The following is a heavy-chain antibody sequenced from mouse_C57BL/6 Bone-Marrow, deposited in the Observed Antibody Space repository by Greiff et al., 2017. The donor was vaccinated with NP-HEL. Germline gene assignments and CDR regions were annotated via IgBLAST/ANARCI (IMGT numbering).Heavy chain of an antibody. J-gene: IGHJ2*01. Sequence: EVHLVESGGGLVKPGGSLKLSCAASGFTFSSYAMSWVRQTPEKRLEWVATISDGGSYTYYPDNVKGRFTISRDNAKNNLYLQMSHLKSEDTAMYYCARLAYDGYFYWGQGTTLTVSS. CDR1: GFTFSSYA. D-gene: IGHD2-3*01. CDR3: ARLAYDGYFY. V-gene: IGHV5-4*01. CDR2: ISDGGSYT.